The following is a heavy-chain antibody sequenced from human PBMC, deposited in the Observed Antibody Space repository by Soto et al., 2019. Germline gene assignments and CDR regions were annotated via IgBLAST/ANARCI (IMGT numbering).Heavy chain of an antibody. D-gene: IGHD2-15*01. CDR1: GGSFRGFY. CDR2: INHVGIT. CDR3: ARAHDFGGGRQKPIDP. V-gene: IGHV4-34*01. J-gene: IGHJ5*02. Sequence: SETLSLTCAVSGGSFRGFYWTWIRQSPGKGLEWLGDINHVGITNYNPSLKSRVSIPVDTSKSQFSLKLSSVTAADTAVYYCARAHDFGGGRQKPIDPGGQGTLVTVSS.